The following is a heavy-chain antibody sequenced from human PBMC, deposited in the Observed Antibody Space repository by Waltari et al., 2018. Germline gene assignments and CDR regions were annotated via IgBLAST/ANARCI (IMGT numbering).Heavy chain of an antibody. V-gene: IGHV1-2*02. D-gene: IGHD1-1*01. CDR1: GYPFTGYY. Sequence: QVQLVQSGAEVKKPGASVKVSCKASGYPFTGYYMHWVRQAPGQGLEWMGWINRNSGGQNYAQKVQGRVTRPRDTSISTAYMELSRLRSDDTAVDYCARGNDYDYGMDVWGQGTTVTVSS. CDR3: ARGNDYDYGMDV. J-gene: IGHJ6*02. CDR2: INRNSGGQ.